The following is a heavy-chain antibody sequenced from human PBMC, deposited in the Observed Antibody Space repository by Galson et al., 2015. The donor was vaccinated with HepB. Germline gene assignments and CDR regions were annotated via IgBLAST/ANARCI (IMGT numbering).Heavy chain of an antibody. Sequence: SLRLSCAASGFSFSAYDMYWVRQAPGKGLEWVSSITTRSGAIYYAASIRGRFIISRDKAKTILFLQMNSLRAEDTAVYYCATAGCSGAGRYLKGELINTWGQGTLVTVSS. D-gene: IGHD2-15*01. CDR3: ATAGCSGAGRYLKGELINT. CDR1: GFSFSAYD. V-gene: IGHV3-69-1*02. CDR2: ITTRSGAI. J-gene: IGHJ5*02.